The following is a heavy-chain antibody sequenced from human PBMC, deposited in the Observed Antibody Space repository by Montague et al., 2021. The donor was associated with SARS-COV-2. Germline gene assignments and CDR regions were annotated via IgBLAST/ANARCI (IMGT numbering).Heavy chain of an antibody. D-gene: IGHD6-13*01. Sequence: SETLSLTCTVSDDSSSSSIYYWGWIRQPPGKGLEWIETISYSGSTYHNPSLHSRVAISVDTSKKRFSLRLTSVTAADTAVYFCARDHYHSSWFKYWGPGTLVTVSS. V-gene: IGHV4-39*07. J-gene: IGHJ4*02. CDR1: DDSSSSSIYY. CDR2: ISYSGST. CDR3: ARDHYHSSWFKY.